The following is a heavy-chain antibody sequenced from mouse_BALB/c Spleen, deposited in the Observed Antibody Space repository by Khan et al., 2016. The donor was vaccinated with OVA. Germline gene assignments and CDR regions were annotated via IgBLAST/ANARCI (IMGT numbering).Heavy chain of an antibody. CDR2: IWGDGST. D-gene: IGHD2-10*01. CDR3: ARAYYGNYREARDY. Sequence: QVQLKESGPGLVAPSQSLSITCTVSGFSLTGYGVNWVRQPPGKGLEWLGMIWGDGSTDYNSALKSRLSISKDNSKSQVFLKMNSLQTDDTAMYYCARAYYGNYREARDYWGQGTSVTVSS. V-gene: IGHV2-6-7*01. CDR1: GFSLTGYG. J-gene: IGHJ4*01.